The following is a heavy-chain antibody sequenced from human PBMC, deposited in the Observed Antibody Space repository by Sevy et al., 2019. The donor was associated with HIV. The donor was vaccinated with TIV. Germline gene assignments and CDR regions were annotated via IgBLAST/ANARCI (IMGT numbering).Heavy chain of an antibody. CDR3: ARAPPIVVVPAAPSWFDP. D-gene: IGHD2-2*01. CDR1: GFTFSSYS. Sequence: GGSLRLSCAASGFTFSSYSMNWVRQAPGKGLEWVSSISSSSSYIYYADSVKGRFTISRDNAKNSLYLQMNSLRAEDTAVYYCARAPPIVVVPAAPSWFDPWGQGTLVTVSS. V-gene: IGHV3-21*01. J-gene: IGHJ5*02. CDR2: ISSSSSYI.